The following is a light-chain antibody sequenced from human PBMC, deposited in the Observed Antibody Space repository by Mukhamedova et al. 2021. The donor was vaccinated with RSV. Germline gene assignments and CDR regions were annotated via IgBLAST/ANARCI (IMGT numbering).Light chain of an antibody. V-gene: IGLV1-51*01. CDR2: DNQ. CDR3: ATSDSCLRVV. CDR1: TSNIGVNY. J-gene: IGLJ2*01. Sequence: GSTSNIGVNYVSWYQQLPGTAPKLLIYDNQKRPSGIPDRFSGSKSGTSATLDITGLQTGDEATYFCATSDSCLRVVFVGGTQLIVL.